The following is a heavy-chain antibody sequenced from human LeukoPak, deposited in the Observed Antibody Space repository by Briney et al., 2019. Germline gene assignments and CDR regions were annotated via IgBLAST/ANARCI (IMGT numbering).Heavy chain of an antibody. V-gene: IGHV1-18*01. J-gene: IGHJ4*02. CDR3: ARESGTIFGVGYWPDY. Sequence: ASVTVSCKTSGYTFTTYGISWVRQAPGQGLEWMGWISTYNGNTNYAQKLQGRVTLTTDTSTTTAYMELRSLRADDTAFYYCARESGTIFGVGYWPDYWGQGTLVTVSS. CDR2: ISTYNGNT. D-gene: IGHD3-3*01. CDR1: GYTFTTYG.